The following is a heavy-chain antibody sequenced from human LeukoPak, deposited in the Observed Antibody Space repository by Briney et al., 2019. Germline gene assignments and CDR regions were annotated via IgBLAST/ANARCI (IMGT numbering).Heavy chain of an antibody. J-gene: IGHJ4*02. V-gene: IGHV1-3*01. CDR3: ARDIVRDSGYDFFY. D-gene: IGHD5-12*01. CDR1: GYTFTSWA. CDR2: INAGNGNT. Sequence: GTSVKVSFKSSGYTFTSWAMHWVRQAPGQRLGWMGLINAGNGNTKYSQKFQVRGTITRDTSASTASMELSSLRSADTAVYYCARDIVRDSGYDFFYWGQGPLVTVSS.